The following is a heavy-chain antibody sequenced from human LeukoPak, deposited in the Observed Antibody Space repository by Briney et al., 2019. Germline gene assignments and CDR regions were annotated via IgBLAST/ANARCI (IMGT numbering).Heavy chain of an antibody. D-gene: IGHD6-19*01. CDR3: ASTSGWYEPIDY. V-gene: IGHV3-33*01. CDR2: IWYDGSNK. Sequence: PGRSLRLSCAASGXTFSSYGMHWVRQAPGKGLEWVAVIWYDGSNKYYADSVKGRFTISRDNSKNTLYLQMNSLRAEDTAVYYCASTSGWYEPIDYWGQGTLVTVSS. CDR1: GXTFSSYG. J-gene: IGHJ4*02.